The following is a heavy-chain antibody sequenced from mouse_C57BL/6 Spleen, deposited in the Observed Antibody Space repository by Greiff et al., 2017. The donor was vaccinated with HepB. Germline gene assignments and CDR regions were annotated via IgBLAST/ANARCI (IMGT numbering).Heavy chain of an antibody. Sequence: QVQLKQPGAELVRPGSSVKLSCKASGYTFTSYWMDWVKQRPGQGLEWIGNIYPSDSETHYNQKFKDKATLTVDKSSSTAYMQLSSLTSEDSAVYYCAIIYYDYDVAYWGQGTLVTVSA. D-gene: IGHD2-4*01. CDR2: IYPSDSET. J-gene: IGHJ3*01. V-gene: IGHV1-61*01. CDR1: GYTFTSYW. CDR3: AIIYYDYDVAY.